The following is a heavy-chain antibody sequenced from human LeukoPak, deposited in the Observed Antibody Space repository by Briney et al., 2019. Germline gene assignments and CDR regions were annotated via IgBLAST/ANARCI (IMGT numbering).Heavy chain of an antibody. V-gene: IGHV1-8*01. CDR3: ASGTGGYSSGWYEVVDY. CDR2: MNPNSGNT. CDR1: GYTFTSYD. D-gene: IGHD6-19*01. Sequence: GASVKVSCKASGYTFTSYDINWVRQATGQGLEWMGWMNPNSGNTGYAQKFQGRVTMTRNTSISTAYMELRSLRSDDTAVYYCASGTGGYSSGWYEVVDYWGQGTLVTVSS. J-gene: IGHJ4*02.